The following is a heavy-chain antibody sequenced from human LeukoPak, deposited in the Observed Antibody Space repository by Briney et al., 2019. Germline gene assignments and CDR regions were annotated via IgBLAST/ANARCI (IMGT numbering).Heavy chain of an antibody. V-gene: IGHV4-59*11. CDR2: IYYSGST. D-gene: IGHD6-13*01. J-gene: IGHJ5*02. CDR1: GGSISSHY. CDR3: ARGKAAAGTYWFDP. Sequence: PSETLSLTCTVSGGSISSHYWSWIRQPPGKGLEWIGYIYYSGSTNYNPSLKSRVTISVDTSKNQFPLKLSSVTAADTAVYYCARGKAAAGTYWFDPWGQGTLVTVSS.